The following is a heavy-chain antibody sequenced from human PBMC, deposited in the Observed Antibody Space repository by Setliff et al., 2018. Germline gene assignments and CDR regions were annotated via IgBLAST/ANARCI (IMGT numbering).Heavy chain of an antibody. CDR2: ISSYNGHT. J-gene: IGHJ6*01. D-gene: IGHD3-22*01. CDR1: GYMFNSYG. CDR3: ARERDYDGLNYYGMDV. V-gene: IGHV1-18*01. Sequence: ASVKVSCKTSGYMFNSYGLSWVRQAPGQGLDWMGWISSYNGHTKYGQNFQGRVTMTTDTSTSTAYMELRSLRSDDTAVYYCARERDYDGLNYYGMDVWGQGTTVTVSS.